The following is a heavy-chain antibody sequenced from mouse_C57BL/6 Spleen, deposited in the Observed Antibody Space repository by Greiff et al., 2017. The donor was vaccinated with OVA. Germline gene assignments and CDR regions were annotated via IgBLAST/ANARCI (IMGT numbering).Heavy chain of an antibody. Sequence: VQLQQPGAELVKPGASVKLSCKASGYTFTSYWMHWVKQRPGQGLEWIGMIHPNSGSTNYNEKFKSKATLTVDKSSSTAYMQLSSLTSEDAAVYYGARNYYGSSSYWYFDVWGTGTTVTVSS. J-gene: IGHJ1*03. D-gene: IGHD1-1*01. CDR3: ARNYYGSSSYWYFDV. V-gene: IGHV1-64*01. CDR1: GYTFTSYW. CDR2: IHPNSGST.